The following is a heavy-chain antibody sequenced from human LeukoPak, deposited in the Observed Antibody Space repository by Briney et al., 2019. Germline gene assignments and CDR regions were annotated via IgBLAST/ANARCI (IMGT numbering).Heavy chain of an antibody. CDR1: GFTFSSYE. Sequence: GGSLRLSCTASGFTFSSYEMNWVRQAPGKGLEWVSYISSSGSTIYYADSVKGRFTISRENAKNSLYLQMNSLRAEDTAVYYCAELGITMIGGVWGKGTTVTISS. V-gene: IGHV3-48*03. CDR2: ISSSGSTI. CDR3: AELGITMIGGV. J-gene: IGHJ6*04. D-gene: IGHD3-10*02.